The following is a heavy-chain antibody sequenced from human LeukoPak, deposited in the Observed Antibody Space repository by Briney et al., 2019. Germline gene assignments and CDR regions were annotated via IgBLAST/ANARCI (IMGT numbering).Heavy chain of an antibody. Sequence: SETLSLTCSVSGGSVSSTSHYWGWIRQPPGKGLEWIGSIYYGGSTYYNPSLKSRVTISVDTSKNQFSLKLSSVTAADTAVYYCARIRFWSGSPHDAFDIWGQGTMVTVSS. J-gene: IGHJ3*02. CDR3: ARIRFWSGSPHDAFDI. CDR1: GGSVSSTSHY. V-gene: IGHV4-39*07. CDR2: IYYGGST. D-gene: IGHD3-3*01.